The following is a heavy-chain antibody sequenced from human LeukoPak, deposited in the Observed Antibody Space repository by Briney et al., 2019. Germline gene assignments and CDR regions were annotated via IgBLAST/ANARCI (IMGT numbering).Heavy chain of an antibody. D-gene: IGHD6-6*01. Sequence: SETLSLTCAVYGGSFSGYYWSWIRQPPGKGLEWIGEINHSGSTNYNPSLKSRVTISVDTSKNQFSLKLRSVTAADTAVYNCARGKEYIDYWGQGTLVTVSS. V-gene: IGHV4-34*01. CDR3: ARGKEYIDY. J-gene: IGHJ4*02. CDR2: INHSGST. CDR1: GGSFSGYY.